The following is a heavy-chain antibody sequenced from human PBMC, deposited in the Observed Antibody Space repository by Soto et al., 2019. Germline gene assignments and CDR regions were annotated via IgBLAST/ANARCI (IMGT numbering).Heavy chain of an antibody. Sequence: PGESLKISCKGSGYSFTSYWIGWVRQMPGKGLEWMGIIYPGDSDTRYSPSFQGQVTISADKSISTAYLQWSSLKASDTAMYYCARLPNVGGAPDGAYYYYGMDVCGQRTTVTVSS. J-gene: IGHJ6*02. CDR1: GYSFTSYW. V-gene: IGHV5-51*01. CDR3: ARLPNVGGAPDGAYYYYGMDV. CDR2: IYPGDSDT. D-gene: IGHD3-10*02.